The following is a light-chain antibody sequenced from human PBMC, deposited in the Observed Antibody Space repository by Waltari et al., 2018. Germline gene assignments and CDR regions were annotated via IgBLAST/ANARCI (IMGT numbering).Light chain of an antibody. Sequence: DIQMTQSPSSLSASVGDRVTITCRTSHDIDIYLNWFQQKPGKAPKLLIYATSSLQSGVPSRFSGSGSGTDFTLIISSLQPEDFATYYCQHSYSTVRTFGQGTRVEIK. CDR3: QHSYSTVRT. V-gene: IGKV1-39*01. CDR2: ATS. CDR1: HDIDIY. J-gene: IGKJ1*01.